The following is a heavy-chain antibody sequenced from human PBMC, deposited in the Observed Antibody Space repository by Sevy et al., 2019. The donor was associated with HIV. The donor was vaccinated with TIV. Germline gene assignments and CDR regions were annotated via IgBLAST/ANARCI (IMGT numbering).Heavy chain of an antibody. CDR3: ATAPGYYDSSPFDY. CDR2: IKSKIDGETT. D-gene: IGHD3-22*01. CDR1: GFTFSNAW. V-gene: IGHV3-15*01. J-gene: IGHJ4*02. Sequence: GGSLRLSCAVSGFTFSNAWMNWARQAPGTGLQWVGLIKSKIDGETTDYAAPVKGRFTISRDDSKNTVYLQMNSLKTEDTAVYYCATAPGYYDSSPFDYWGPGTLVTVSS.